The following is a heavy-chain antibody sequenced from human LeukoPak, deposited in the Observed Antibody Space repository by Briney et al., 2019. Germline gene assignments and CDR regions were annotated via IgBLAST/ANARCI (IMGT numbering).Heavy chain of an antibody. J-gene: IGHJ6*03. CDR1: GYTFANYW. CDR3: ARLGYCVSTSYFFYYYYYMDV. CDR2: IYPGDSDT. D-gene: IGHD2-2*03. V-gene: IGHV5-51*01. Sequence: GESLKISCKGSGYTFANYWIAWVRQVPGKGLEWMGIIYPGDSDTRYSPSFQGQVSISADKSNSTAYLQWSSLKASDTAMYYCARLGYCVSTSYFFYYYYYMDVWGKGTTVTVSS.